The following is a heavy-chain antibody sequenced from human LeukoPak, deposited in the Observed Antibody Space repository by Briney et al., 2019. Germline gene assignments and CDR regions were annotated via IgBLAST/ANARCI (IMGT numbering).Heavy chain of an antibody. D-gene: IGHD2/OR15-2a*01. V-gene: IGHV3-74*01. CDR1: GFTFSSYW. CDR3: VRRNY. Sequence: GESLKISCAASGFTFSSYWMHWVRQAPGKGLVWVSRINSDGSSTGYADSVKGRFTISRDNAKNTLYLQMNSLRAEDTAVYYCVRRNYWGQGTLVTVSS. CDR2: INSDGSST. J-gene: IGHJ4*02.